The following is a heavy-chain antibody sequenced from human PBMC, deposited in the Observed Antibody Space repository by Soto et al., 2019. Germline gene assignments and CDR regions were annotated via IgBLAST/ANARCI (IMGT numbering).Heavy chain of an antibody. CDR3: ATSVNSAMAFDY. J-gene: IGHJ4*02. V-gene: IGHV1-46*01. D-gene: IGHD5-18*01. Sequence: QVQLVQSGAEVKKPGASVRVPCKASGYTFTHYYIHWVRQAPGQGLEWMGIINPNGGITTYAQKFRAGFSMTRDTSTSTVYLELSSLRSEDSAVYYCATSVNSAMAFDYWGQGTLVTVSS. CDR1: GYTFTHYY. CDR2: INPNGGIT.